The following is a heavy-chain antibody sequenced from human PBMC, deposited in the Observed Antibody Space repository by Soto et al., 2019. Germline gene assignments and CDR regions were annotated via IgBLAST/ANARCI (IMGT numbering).Heavy chain of an antibody. D-gene: IGHD3-16*02. CDR3: ARAQNLVPFDP. CDR1: GGSISSYY. CDR2: IYYSGST. V-gene: IGHV4-59*01. J-gene: IGHJ5*02. Sequence: SETLSLTCTVSGGSISSYYWSWIRQPPGKGLEWIGYIYYSGSTNYNPSLKSRVTISVDTSKNQFSLKLSSVTAADTAVYYCARAQNLVPFDPWGQGTLVTVSS.